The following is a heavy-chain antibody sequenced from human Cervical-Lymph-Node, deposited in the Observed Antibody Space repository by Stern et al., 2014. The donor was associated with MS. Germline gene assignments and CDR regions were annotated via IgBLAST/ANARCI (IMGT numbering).Heavy chain of an antibody. CDR2: IIPIFGKA. D-gene: IGHD2-21*01. CDR3: ARYSG. J-gene: IGHJ4*02. CDR1: GGTFSNYT. Sequence: VHLVESGAEVKKPGSSVKVSCKLSGGTFSNYTISWVRQAPGQGLEWMGEIIPIFGKATYAQKFQDRVTITADESTNTAYMELSSLRSDDTAVYYCARYSGWGQGTLVTVST. V-gene: IGHV1-69*01.